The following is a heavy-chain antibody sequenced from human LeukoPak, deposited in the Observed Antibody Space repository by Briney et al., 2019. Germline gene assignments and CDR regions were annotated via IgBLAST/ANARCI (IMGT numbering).Heavy chain of an antibody. Sequence: SETLSLTCTVSGYSISSGYYWGWIRQPPGKGLEWIGEIYHSGSTNYNPSLKSRVTISVDKSKNQFSLKLSSVTAADTAVYYCARRAWYYYMDVWGKGTTVTVSS. CDR1: GYSISSGYY. CDR3: ARRAWYYYMDV. J-gene: IGHJ6*03. D-gene: IGHD1-26*01. V-gene: IGHV4-38-2*02. CDR2: IYHSGST.